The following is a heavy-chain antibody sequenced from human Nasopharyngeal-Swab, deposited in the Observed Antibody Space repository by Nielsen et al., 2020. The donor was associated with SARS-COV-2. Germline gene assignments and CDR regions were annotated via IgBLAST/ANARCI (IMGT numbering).Heavy chain of an antibody. CDR2: ISTDGSGT. CDR3: ARREGFCSGGTCYLDY. V-gene: IGHV3-74*01. CDR1: GFTFSSYW. Sequence: GGSLRLSCSASGFTFSSYWMHWVRQPPGKGLVWVSRISTDGSGTNYADSVKGRFTVSRDNAKNTLYLQMSSLRAEDTAVYYCARREGFCSGGTCYLDYWGQGTLVTVSS. J-gene: IGHJ4*02. D-gene: IGHD2-15*01.